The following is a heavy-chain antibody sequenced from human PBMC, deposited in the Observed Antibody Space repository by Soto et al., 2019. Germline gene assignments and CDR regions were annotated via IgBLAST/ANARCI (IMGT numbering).Heavy chain of an antibody. CDR1: GFTFDNYG. Sequence: QVQLVESGGGVVQPGRSLRLSCAASGFTFDNYGMHWVRQAPGKGLEWLAVIWNDGSDSSYANSVKGRFTISRDNSKNTLFLKVSSLRAEETPVYYCARRQIPPPTRGAANARGAMDGWGQGTTGTVSS. J-gene: IGHJ6*02. CDR2: IWNDGSDS. D-gene: IGHD6-13*01. V-gene: IGHV3-33*01. CDR3: ARRQIPPPTRGAANARGAMDG.